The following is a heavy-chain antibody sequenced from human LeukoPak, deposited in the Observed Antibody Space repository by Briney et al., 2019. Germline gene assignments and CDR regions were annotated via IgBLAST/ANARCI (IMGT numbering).Heavy chain of an antibody. CDR2: TRNKPNSYTT. J-gene: IGHJ4*02. V-gene: IGHV3-72*01. CDR3: ARARQDVYNAELDY. CDR1: GGSSRGYY. Sequence: PSETLSLTCAVYGGSSRGYYWNWLWIRQSPGKGLEWVGRTRNKPNSYTTEYAASVKGRFTISRDDSKNSLYLQMNSLKTEDTAVYYCARARQDVYNAELDYWGQGTLVTVSS. D-gene: IGHD5-24*01.